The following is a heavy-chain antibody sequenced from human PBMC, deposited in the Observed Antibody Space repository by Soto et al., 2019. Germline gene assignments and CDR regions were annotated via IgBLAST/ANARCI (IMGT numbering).Heavy chain of an antibody. J-gene: IGHJ6*03. CDR1: GFTFSSYA. D-gene: IGHD4-17*01. CDR2: ISGSGGST. V-gene: IGHV3-23*01. Sequence: GGSLRLSCAASGFTFSSYAMSWVRQAPGKGLEWVSAISGSGGSTYYADSVKGRFTISRDNSKNTLYLQMNSLRAEDTAVYYCAKGYWVTTDYYYYMDVWGKGTTVTVSS. CDR3: AKGYWVTTDYYYYMDV.